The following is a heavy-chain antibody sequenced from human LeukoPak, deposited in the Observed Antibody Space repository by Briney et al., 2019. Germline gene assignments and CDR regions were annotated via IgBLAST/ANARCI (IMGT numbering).Heavy chain of an antibody. CDR2: ISAYNGNT. CDR3: AREGPPYCSSTSCDDNWFDP. CDR1: GYTFTSYG. Sequence: ASVKVSCKASGYTFTSYGISWVRQAPGQGLEWTGWISAYNGNTNYAQKLQGRVTMTTDTSTSTAYMELRSLRSDDTAVYYCAREGPPYCSSTSCDDNWFDPWGQGTLVTVSS. D-gene: IGHD2-2*01. J-gene: IGHJ5*02. V-gene: IGHV1-18*01.